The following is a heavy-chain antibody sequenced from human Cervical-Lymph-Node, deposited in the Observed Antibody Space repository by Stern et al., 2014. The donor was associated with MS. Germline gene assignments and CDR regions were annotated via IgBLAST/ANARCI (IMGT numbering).Heavy chain of an antibody. CDR3: ASGYRFFDY. V-gene: IGHV4-61*02. D-gene: IGHD5-18*01. Sequence: QVQLQESGPGLVKPSQTLSLTCTVSGDSINSGSFYWSWIRQPAGKGLEWIGRIWPSGSAFYFPSLKSRAALPIATSTHQFSLKLTSVTAADTAIYFCASGYRFFDYWGQGILVTVSS. CDR2: IWPSGSA. CDR1: GDSINSGSFY. J-gene: IGHJ4*02.